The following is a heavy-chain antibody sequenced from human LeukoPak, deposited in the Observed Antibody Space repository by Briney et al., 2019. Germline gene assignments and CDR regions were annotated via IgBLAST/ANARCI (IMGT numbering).Heavy chain of an antibody. CDR2: ISTSSSYI. D-gene: IGHD3-22*01. V-gene: IGHV3-21*01. CDR1: GFIFSSCN. CDR3: ARVLGYYYDSRGHDY. J-gene: IGHJ4*02. Sequence: PGGSLRLSCAASGFIFSSCNMNWVRQAPGKGLEWVSSISTSSSYIYYADSVKGRFTISRDNAKNSLYLQMNSLRGEDTAVYYCARVLGYYYDSRGHDYWGQGTLVTVSS.